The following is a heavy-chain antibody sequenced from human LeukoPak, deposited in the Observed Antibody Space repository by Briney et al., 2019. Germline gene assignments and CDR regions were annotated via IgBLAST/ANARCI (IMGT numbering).Heavy chain of an antibody. D-gene: IGHD2-2*01. CDR2: TYYSGST. CDR1: AGSISSSSYY. CDR3: ARDRLLFGVYYYYMDV. Sequence: SETLSLTCTVSAGSISSSSYYWGWIRPPPGKGLEWFGSTYYSGSTYYNPSLKSRVTISVDTSKNQFSLKLSSVSAADTAVYYCARDRLLFGVYYYYMDVWGKGTTVTVSS. J-gene: IGHJ6*03. V-gene: IGHV4-39*07.